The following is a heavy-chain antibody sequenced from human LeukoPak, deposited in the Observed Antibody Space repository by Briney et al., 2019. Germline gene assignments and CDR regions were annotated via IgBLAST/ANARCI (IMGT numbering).Heavy chain of an antibody. CDR1: GFTFSSYA. D-gene: IGHD3-3*01. CDR2: ISGSGGST. CDR3: AKDRTYYDFWSGYVTFDY. V-gene: IGHV3-23*01. J-gene: IGHJ4*02. Sequence: PGGSLRLSCAASGFTFSSYAMSWVRQAPGKGLEWVSAISGSGGSTYYADSVKGRFTISRDNSKNTLYLQMNSLRAEDTAVYYCAKDRTYYDFWSGYVTFDYWGQGTLVTVSS.